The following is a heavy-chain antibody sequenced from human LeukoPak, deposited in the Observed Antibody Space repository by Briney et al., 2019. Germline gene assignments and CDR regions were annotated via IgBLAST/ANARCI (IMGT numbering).Heavy chain of an antibody. D-gene: IGHD1-26*01. CDR2: IRYDGSNK. CDR3: AKDGSGSYVPRSAVYYYYYMDV. J-gene: IGHJ6*03. CDR1: GFTFSSYG. Sequence: PGGSLRLSCAASGFTFSSYGMHWVRQAPGKGLEWVAFIRYDGSNKYYADSVKGRFTISRDSSKNTLYLQMNSLRADDTAVYYCAKDGSGSYVPRSAVYYYYYMDVWGKGTTVTISS. V-gene: IGHV3-30*02.